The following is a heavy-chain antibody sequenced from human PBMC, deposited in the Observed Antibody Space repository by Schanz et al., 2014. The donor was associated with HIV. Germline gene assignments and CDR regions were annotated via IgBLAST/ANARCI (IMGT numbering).Heavy chain of an antibody. Sequence: QVHLVESGGGVVQPGRSLRLSCAASGFTFNNYGMHWVRQAPGKGLEWVAVMSYDGIRKNYADSVKGRFTISRDNSKNTLYLQMNSLRAEDTAVYYCARDRMVYAQAPLYYFDYWGQGTLVTVSS. CDR1: GFTFNNYG. D-gene: IGHD2-8*01. CDR2: MSYDGIRK. J-gene: IGHJ4*02. V-gene: IGHV3-30*03. CDR3: ARDRMVYAQAPLYYFDY.